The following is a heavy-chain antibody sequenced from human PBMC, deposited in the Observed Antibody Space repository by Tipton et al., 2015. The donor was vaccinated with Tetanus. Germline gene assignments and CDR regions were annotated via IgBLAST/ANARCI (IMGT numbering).Heavy chain of an antibody. CDR1: RGSLRSDDYQ. J-gene: IGHJ6*02. CDR2: ISPSGRT. V-gene: IGHV4-61*08. Sequence: TLSLTCSVPRGSLRSDDYQWDWIRQPPGKGLEWLAYISPSGRTNSNYSLKSRITISQDKSKNQFSLRLTSVTAADTAVYFCARTPDYYYGMDVWGQGTTVTVSS. CDR3: ARTPDYYYGMDV.